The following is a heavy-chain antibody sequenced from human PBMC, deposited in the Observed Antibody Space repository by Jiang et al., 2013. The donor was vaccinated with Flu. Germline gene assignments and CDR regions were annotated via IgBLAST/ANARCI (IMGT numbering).Heavy chain of an antibody. J-gene: IGHJ6*02. D-gene: IGHD3-22*01. CDR2: IYYSGST. CDR1: GGSISSYY. V-gene: IGHV4-59*08. CDR3: ARHSSGYYYYYYGMDV. Sequence: VQLVESGPGLVKPSETLSLTCTVSGGSISSYYWSWIRQPPGKGLEWIGYIYYSGSTNYNPSLKSRVTISVDTSKNQFSLRLSSVTAADTAVYYCARHSSGYYYYYYGMDVWGQGTTVTVSS.